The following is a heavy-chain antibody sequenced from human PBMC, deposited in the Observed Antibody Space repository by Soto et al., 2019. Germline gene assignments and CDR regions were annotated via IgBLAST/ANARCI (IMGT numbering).Heavy chain of an antibody. CDR2: INPSGTTT. V-gene: IGHV1-46*01. CDR3: AKPQIARHYYYGMEV. J-gene: IGHJ6*02. CDR1: GYTFTSFY. Sequence: QVQLVQSGAEVKKPGASVKVSCKASGYTFTSFYMHWVRQAPGQGLEWMGIINPSGTTTDYAQKSQGRVTMTRDTSTTTHYMELSSLTSEDTAVYYCAKPQIARHYYYGMEVWGQGTAVTVSS.